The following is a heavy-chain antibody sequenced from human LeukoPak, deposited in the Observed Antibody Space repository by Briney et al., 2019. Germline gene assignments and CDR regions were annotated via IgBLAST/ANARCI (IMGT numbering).Heavy chain of an antibody. J-gene: IGHJ4*02. V-gene: IGHV4-39*01. CDR3: SRTSGDSAIIAAH. D-gene: IGHD3-10*01. Sequence: SETLSLTCTVSGGSISGSCCYWGWIRQTPGKDLEWIGSTSYSGSTHYNPSFKSRVTVSVDTSKNQFFLNLSSVTAADTAVYYCSRTSGDSAIIAAHWGQGTLVTVSS. CDR2: TSYSGST. CDR1: GGSISGSCCY.